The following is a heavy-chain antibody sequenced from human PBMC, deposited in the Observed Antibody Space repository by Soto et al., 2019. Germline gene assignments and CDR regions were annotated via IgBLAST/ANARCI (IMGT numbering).Heavy chain of an antibody. CDR1: GGSISSYY. J-gene: IGHJ1*01. D-gene: IGHD3-22*01. Sequence: SETLSLTCTVSGGSISSYYWSWIRQPPGKGLEWIGYIYYSGSTNYNPSLKSRVTISVDTSKNQFSLKLSSVTAADTAVYYCARGSTYYYDSSGYYDQHEYFQHWGQGTLVTVSS. V-gene: IGHV4-59*01. CDR2: IYYSGST. CDR3: ARGSTYYYDSSGYYDQHEYFQH.